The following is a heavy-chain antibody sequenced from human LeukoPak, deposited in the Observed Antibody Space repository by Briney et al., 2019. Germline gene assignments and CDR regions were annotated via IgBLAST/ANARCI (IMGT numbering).Heavy chain of an antibody. V-gene: IGHV3-30*04. Sequence: GGSLRLSCAASGFTFSSYAMHWVRQAPGKGLEWVALIPYDGSNKYYADSVKGRFTVSRDNSKNTLYLQMNSLRAEDTAVYYCAKAPSPTLIAVAGPSFDYWGQGTLVTVSS. CDR2: IPYDGSNK. D-gene: IGHD6-19*01. CDR3: AKAPSPTLIAVAGPSFDY. CDR1: GFTFSSYA. J-gene: IGHJ4*02.